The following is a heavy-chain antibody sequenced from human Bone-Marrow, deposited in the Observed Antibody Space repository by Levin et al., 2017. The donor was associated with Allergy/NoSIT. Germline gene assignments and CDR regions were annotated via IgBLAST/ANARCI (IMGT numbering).Heavy chain of an antibody. D-gene: IGHD3-3*02. V-gene: IGHV3-30*18. J-gene: IGHJ5*02. CDR2: ISYDSREK. CDR3: AKDPCDVLAFCHSDVRDNWFDP. CDR1: GLTFSKYG. Sequence: GGSLRLSCVVSGLTFSKYGMHWVRQAPGRGLEWVAVISYDSREKYYADSVKGRFTISRDNAKNTMFLQMERLRVDDTAMYHCAKDPCDVLAFCHSDVRDNWFDPWGPGTLVTVSA.